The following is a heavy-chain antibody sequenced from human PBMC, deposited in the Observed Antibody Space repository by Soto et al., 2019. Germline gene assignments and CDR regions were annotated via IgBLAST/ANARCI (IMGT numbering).Heavy chain of an antibody. D-gene: IGHD3-16*01. CDR1: GGSFSGYY. Sequence: SETLSLTCAVYGGSFSGYYWSWIRQPPGKGLEWIGEINHSGSTNYNPSLKRRVTISVGASKNQLSLKLSSVTAADTAVYYCARDPRDSAARGSYFDYWGQGTLVTVSS. J-gene: IGHJ4*02. CDR3: ARDPRDSAARGSYFDY. CDR2: INHSGST. V-gene: IGHV4-34*01.